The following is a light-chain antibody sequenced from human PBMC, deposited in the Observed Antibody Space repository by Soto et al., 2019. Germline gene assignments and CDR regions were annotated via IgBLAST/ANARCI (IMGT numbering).Light chain of an antibody. V-gene: IGLV1-40*01. CDR3: KSYAGSNTYV. CDR2: CNS. J-gene: IGLJ1*01. Sequence: QSVLTQPPSVSGAPGQRVTISCTGSSSNIGAGYDVHWYQQLPVTAPKLLIYCNSNRPSGVPDRFSGSKSGNTASLTVSGLQAADEADYFCKSYAGSNTYVFGSGTKVTVL. CDR1: SSNIGAGYD.